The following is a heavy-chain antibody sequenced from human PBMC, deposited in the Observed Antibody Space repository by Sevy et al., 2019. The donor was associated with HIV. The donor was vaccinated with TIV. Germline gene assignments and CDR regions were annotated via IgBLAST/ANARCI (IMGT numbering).Heavy chain of an antibody. CDR3: AKDVFKAGSGYYEGDY. CDR2: ISYDGTMK. V-gene: IGHV3-30*18. D-gene: IGHD5-12*01. CDR1: GFTFSNYA. J-gene: IGHJ4*02. Sequence: GGSLRLSCAASGFTFSNYALHWVRQAPGKGLEWVAVISYDGTMKFYTDSVKGRFTISRDNSKNTLNLQMSSLRAEDTGLYYWAKDVFKAGSGYYEGDYWGQGTLVTVSS.